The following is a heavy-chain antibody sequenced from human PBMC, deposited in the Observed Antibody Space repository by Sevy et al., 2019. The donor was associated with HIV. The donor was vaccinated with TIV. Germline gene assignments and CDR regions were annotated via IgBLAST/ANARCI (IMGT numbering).Heavy chain of an antibody. J-gene: IGHJ4*02. V-gene: IGHV3-7*01. CDR3: ARSVDY. CDR1: GFSFSSYW. CDR2: VNLDGSGK. Sequence: GESLKISCAASGFSFSSYWMTWFRQAPGKGLEWVANVNLDGSGKYYVDSVKGRFTISRDNARNSLSLQMNSLRAEDTAVYYCARSVDYWGQGTLVTVSS.